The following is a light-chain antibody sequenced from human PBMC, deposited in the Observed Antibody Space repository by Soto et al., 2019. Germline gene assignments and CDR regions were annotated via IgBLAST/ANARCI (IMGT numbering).Light chain of an antibody. CDR3: SSYTSSSAPYV. CDR1: SSDVGGYNY. Sequence: QSVLAQPASVSGSPGQSITISCTGTSSDVGGYNYVSWYQQHPGTAPKLMIFDVINRPSGVSNRFSGSKSGNTASLTISGLQAEDEADYYCSSYTSSSAPYVFGTGTKVTVL. CDR2: DVI. V-gene: IGLV2-14*03. J-gene: IGLJ1*01.